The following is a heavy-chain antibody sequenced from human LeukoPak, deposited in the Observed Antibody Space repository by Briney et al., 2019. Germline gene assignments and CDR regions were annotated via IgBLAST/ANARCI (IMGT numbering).Heavy chain of an antibody. J-gene: IGHJ4*02. CDR1: GFTFSSYG. CDR3: ARDASAGTLDY. D-gene: IGHD6-13*01. CDR2: IWYDGINK. Sequence: GGSLRLSCAASGFTFSSYGMHWVRQAPGKGLEWVAVIWYDGINKYYADSVKGRFTISRDNSKNTLYLQMNGLRAEDTAVYYCARDASAGTLDYWGQGTLVTVSS. V-gene: IGHV3-33*01.